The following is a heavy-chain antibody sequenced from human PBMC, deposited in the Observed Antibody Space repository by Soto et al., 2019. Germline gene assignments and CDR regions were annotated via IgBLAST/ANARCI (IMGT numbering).Heavy chain of an antibody. J-gene: IGHJ6*02. D-gene: IGHD6-19*01. CDR1: GGSISSDYYH. Sequence: SETLSLTCTVSGGSISSDYYHWTWIRQSPGKGLEWIGYIHHSGSILYNPSLKSRVTISVDTSKNQFSLHLSSVTPEDTAVYYCASTWYSSGPHRDYYYYGMDVWGQGTTVTVSS. CDR3: ASTWYSSGPHRDYYYYGMDV. V-gene: IGHV4-30-4*08. CDR2: IHHSGSI.